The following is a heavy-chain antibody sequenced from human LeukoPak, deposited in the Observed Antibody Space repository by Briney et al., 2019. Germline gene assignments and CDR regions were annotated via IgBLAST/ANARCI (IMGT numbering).Heavy chain of an antibody. CDR3: AKKYSTGLDP. J-gene: IGHJ5*02. V-gene: IGHV3-23*01. D-gene: IGHD1-26*01. CDR1: GFTFSTYA. CDR2: ISGSGVST. Sequence: HPGGSLRLSCAASGFTFSTYAMSWVRQAPGKGLEWVSGISGSGVSTYYADSVKGRFTISRDNSKNTLYLQMNSLRAEDTAVYYCAKKYSTGLDPWGQGTLVTVSS.